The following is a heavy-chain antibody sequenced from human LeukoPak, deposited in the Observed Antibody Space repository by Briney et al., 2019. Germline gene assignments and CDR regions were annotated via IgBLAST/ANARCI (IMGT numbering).Heavy chain of an antibody. V-gene: IGHV3-30-3*01. CDR2: ISYGGSNK. CDR1: GFTFSTYA. Sequence: QPGRSLRLSCAASGFTFSTYAMHWVRQAPGKGLEWVAVISYGGSNKYYADSVKGRFTISRDNSKNTLYLQMNSLRAEDTAVYYCARDFRTNAFDIWGQGTMVTVSS. J-gene: IGHJ3*02. CDR3: ARDFRTNAFDI.